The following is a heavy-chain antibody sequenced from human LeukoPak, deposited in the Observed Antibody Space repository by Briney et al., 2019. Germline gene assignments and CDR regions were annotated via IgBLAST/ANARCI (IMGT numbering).Heavy chain of an antibody. J-gene: IGHJ4*02. V-gene: IGHV3-11*01. Sequence: PGGSLRLSFAASGFTLSHYYMAWTGQAPGKGVEWLSSISSSGDTIYCADSVKGRFTVSRDNAENSLYLQMNSLRAEDTAMYYCARQGSEIDYWGQGTLVTVSS. CDR3: ARQGSEIDY. CDR1: GFTLSHYY. CDR2: ISSSGDTI.